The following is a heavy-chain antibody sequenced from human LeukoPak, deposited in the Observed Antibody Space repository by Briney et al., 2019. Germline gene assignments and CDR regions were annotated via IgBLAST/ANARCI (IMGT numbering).Heavy chain of an antibody. CDR3: AGSYGWFDP. J-gene: IGHJ5*02. Sequence: GGSLRLSCAASGFTFSTYSMNWVRQAPGKGLEWVSYISDSSGTIKYADSVKGRFTISRDNAKNSLYLQMNSLRAEDTAVYYCAGSYGWFDPWGQGTLVTVSS. V-gene: IGHV3-48*01. D-gene: IGHD3-16*01. CDR2: ISDSSGTI. CDR1: GFTFSTYS.